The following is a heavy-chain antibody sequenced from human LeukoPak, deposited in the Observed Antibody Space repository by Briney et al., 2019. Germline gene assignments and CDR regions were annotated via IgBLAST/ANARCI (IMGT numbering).Heavy chain of an antibody. Sequence: PGGSLRLSCAASGFTFSSYAMHWVRQAPGKGLEWVAVISYDGSNKYHADSVKGRFTISRDNSKNTLYLQMNSLRAEDTAVYYCARCDFWSGYKYYGMDVWGQGTTVTVSS. CDR1: GFTFSSYA. J-gene: IGHJ6*02. CDR2: ISYDGSNK. CDR3: ARCDFWSGYKYYGMDV. D-gene: IGHD3-3*01. V-gene: IGHV3-30-3*01.